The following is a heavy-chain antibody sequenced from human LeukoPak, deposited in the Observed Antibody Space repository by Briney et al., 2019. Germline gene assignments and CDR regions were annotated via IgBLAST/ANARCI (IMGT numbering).Heavy chain of an antibody. CDR2: IYYSGST. CDR3: ARRGYSYGLMTYYFDY. J-gene: IGHJ4*02. CDR1: GGSFSNYY. V-gene: IGHV4-59*08. Sequence: PSETLSLTCAVYGGSFSNYYWSWIRQPPGKGLEWIGYIYYSGSTNYNPSLKSRVTISVDTSKNQFSLKLSSVTAADTAVYYCARRGYSYGLMTYYFDYWGQGTLVTVSS. D-gene: IGHD5-18*01.